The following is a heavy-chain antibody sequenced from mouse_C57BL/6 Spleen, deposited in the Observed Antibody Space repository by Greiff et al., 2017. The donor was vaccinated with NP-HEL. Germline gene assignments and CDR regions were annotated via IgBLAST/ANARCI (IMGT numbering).Heavy chain of an antibody. CDR1: GYAFSSYW. Sequence: QVQLQQSGAELVKPGASVKISCKASGYAFSSYWMNWVKQRPGTGLEWIGQIYPGDGDTNYNGKFKGKATLTADKSSSTAYMQLSSLTSEDSAVYFCARRLYYSNYVYFDYWGQGTTLTVSS. V-gene: IGHV1-80*01. CDR2: IYPGDGDT. CDR3: ARRLYYSNYVYFDY. D-gene: IGHD2-5*01. J-gene: IGHJ2*01.